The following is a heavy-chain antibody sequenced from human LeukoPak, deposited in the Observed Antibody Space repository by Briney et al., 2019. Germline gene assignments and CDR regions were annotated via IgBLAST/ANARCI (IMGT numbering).Heavy chain of an antibody. CDR1: GFTFSDYY. V-gene: IGHV3-11*01. CDR3: ARYTLEYSSPAFDY. D-gene: IGHD6-6*01. J-gene: IGHJ4*02. CDR2: ISSSGSTI. Sequence: PGGSLRLSCAASGFTFSDYYMSWIRQAPGKGLEWVSYISSSGSTIYYADSVKGRFTISRDNAKNSLYLQMNSLRAEDTAVYYCARYTLEYSSPAFDYWGQGTLVTVSS.